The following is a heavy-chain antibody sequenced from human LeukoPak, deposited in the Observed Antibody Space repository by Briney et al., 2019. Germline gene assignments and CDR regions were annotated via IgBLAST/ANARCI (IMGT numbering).Heavy chain of an antibody. V-gene: IGHV1-8*01. CDR3: ARNLALFVDTAMVYYGMDV. CDR1: GYTFTSYD. Sequence: ASVKVSCKASGYTFTSYDINWVRQATGQGLEWMGWMNPNSGNTGYAQKFQGRVTMTRNTSMGTAYMELSSLRSDDAAVYYCARNLALFVDTAMVYYGMDVWGQGTTVAVSS. CDR2: MNPNSGNT. J-gene: IGHJ6*02. D-gene: IGHD5-18*01.